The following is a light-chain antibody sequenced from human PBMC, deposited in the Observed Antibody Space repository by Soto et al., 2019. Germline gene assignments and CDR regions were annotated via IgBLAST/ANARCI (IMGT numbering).Light chain of an antibody. CDR2: LEGSGSY. V-gene: IGLV4-60*03. CDR1: SGHSTNI. CDR3: ETWDSNTRV. Sequence: QPVLTQSSSASASLGSSVKLTCTLSSGHSTNIIAWHQQQPGKAPRYLMKLEGSGSYDKDNGVPDRFSGSSSGADRYLTISNLQSEDEADYYCETWDSNTRVYGGGTQLTVL. J-gene: IGLJ2*01.